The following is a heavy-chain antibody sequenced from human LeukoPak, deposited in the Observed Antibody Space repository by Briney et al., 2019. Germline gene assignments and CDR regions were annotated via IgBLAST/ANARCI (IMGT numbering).Heavy chain of an antibody. CDR1: GFTFSTYS. CDR2: ISSSSSTI. Sequence: GGSLRLSCAASGFTFSTYSMNWVRQAPGKGLEWISYISSSSSTIYYADSVKGRFTISRDNAKNTLYPQMNSLRAEDTAVYYCARDHRPWQQLDWAFDYWGQGTLVTVSS. V-gene: IGHV3-48*01. CDR3: ARDHRPWQQLDWAFDY. D-gene: IGHD6-13*01. J-gene: IGHJ4*02.